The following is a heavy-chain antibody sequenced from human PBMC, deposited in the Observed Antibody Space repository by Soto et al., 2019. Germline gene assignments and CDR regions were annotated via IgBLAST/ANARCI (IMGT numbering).Heavy chain of an antibody. Sequence: GASVKVSCKASGYTFTSYGISWVRQAPGQGLEWMGWISAYNGNTNYAQKLRGRVTMTTDTSTSTAYMELRSLRSDDTAVYYCARDRSRPGYSSGWYDGAFDIWGQGTMVTVSS. D-gene: IGHD6-19*01. CDR1: GYTFTSYG. J-gene: IGHJ3*02. CDR2: ISAYNGNT. CDR3: ARDRSRPGYSSGWYDGAFDI. V-gene: IGHV1-18*01.